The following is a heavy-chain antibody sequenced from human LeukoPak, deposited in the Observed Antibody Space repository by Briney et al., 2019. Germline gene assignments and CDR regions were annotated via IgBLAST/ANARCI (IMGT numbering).Heavy chain of an antibody. CDR2: ITSDNGKT. J-gene: IGHJ6*02. D-gene: IGHD3-3*01. Sequence: GASVKVSCKSSGYTFTNYGISWVRPAPGQGLEWMGWITSDNGKTNYVQKFQGRVTMTIETSTSTAYMELRSLTSDDTAVYYCARDVRSGFGVVIGEDVWGQGTTVSVSS. V-gene: IGHV1-18*01. CDR1: GYTFTNYG. CDR3: ARDVRSGFGVVIGEDV.